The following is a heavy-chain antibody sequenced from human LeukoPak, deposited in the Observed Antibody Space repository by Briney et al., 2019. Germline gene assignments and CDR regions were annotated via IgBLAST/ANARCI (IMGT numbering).Heavy chain of an antibody. CDR3: AIQITRYYYYYGMDV. V-gene: IGHV1-69*13. CDR2: IIPIFGTA. CDR1: GGTFSSYA. Sequence: GASVKVSCKASGGTFSSYAISWVRQAPGQGLEWMGGIIPIFGTANYAQKFQGRVTITADESTSTAYMELSSLRSEDTAVYYCAIQITRYYYYYGMDVWGQGTTVTVSS. J-gene: IGHJ6*02. D-gene: IGHD1-14*01.